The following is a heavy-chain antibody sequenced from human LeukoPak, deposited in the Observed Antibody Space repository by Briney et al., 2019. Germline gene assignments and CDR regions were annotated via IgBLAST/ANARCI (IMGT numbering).Heavy chain of an antibody. Sequence: GGFLRLSCAASGFTFSSYSMNWVRQAPGKGLEWISSISSSSSYIYYADSVKGRFTISRDNAKNSLYLQMNSLRAEDTAVYYCARDNCSSTSCPPAWGYMDVWGKGTTVTVSS. CDR3: ARDNCSSTSCPPAWGYMDV. D-gene: IGHD2-2*01. CDR2: ISSSSSYI. V-gene: IGHV3-21*01. J-gene: IGHJ6*03. CDR1: GFTFSSYS.